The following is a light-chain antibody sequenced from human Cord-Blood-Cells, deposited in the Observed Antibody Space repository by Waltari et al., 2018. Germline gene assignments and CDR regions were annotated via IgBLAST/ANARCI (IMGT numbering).Light chain of an antibody. CDR1: SSDDGGYNY. J-gene: IGLJ2*01. V-gene: IGLV2-14*01. Sequence: QSALTQPASVSGSPGQSITISCTGTSSDDGGYNYVSWYQQHPCKDPKLMIYDVSNRPAGVSNRFSYSKSGTAASLTISGLQAEDEADYYCSSYTSSSTVVFGGGTKLTVL. CDR2: DVS. CDR3: SSYTSSSTVV.